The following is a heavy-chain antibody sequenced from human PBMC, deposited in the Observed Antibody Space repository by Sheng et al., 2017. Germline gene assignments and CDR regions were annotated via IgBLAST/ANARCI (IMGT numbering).Heavy chain of an antibody. J-gene: IGHJ4*02. Sequence: EVQLVESGGGLVQPGRSLRLSCTASGFTFGDYAMSWVRQAPGKGLEWVGFIRSKAYGGTTEYAASVKGRFTISRDDSKSIAYLQMNSLKTEDTAVYYCTSLADNSGSYVDYWGQGTLVTVSS. CDR2: IRSKAYGGTT. CDR1: GFTFGDYA. CDR3: TSLADNSGSYVDY. D-gene: IGHD1-26*01. V-gene: IGHV3-49*04.